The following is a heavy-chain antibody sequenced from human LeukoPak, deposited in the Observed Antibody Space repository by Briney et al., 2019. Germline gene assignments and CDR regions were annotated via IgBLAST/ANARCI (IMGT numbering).Heavy chain of an antibody. D-gene: IGHD3-10*01. CDR1: GGSFSGYY. Sequence: SETLSLTCAVYGGSFSGYYRSWIRQPPGKGLEWIGEINHSGSTNYNPSLKSRVTISVDTSKNQFSLKLSSVTAADTAVYYCARGGAYYYGSGSLGRDFDPWGQGTLVTVSS. CDR3: ARGGAYYYGSGSLGRDFDP. J-gene: IGHJ5*02. V-gene: IGHV4-34*01. CDR2: INHSGST.